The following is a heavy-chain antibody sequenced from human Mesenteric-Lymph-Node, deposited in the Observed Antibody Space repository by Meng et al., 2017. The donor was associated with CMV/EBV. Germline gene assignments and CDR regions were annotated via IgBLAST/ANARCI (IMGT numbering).Heavy chain of an antibody. J-gene: IGHJ5*02. V-gene: IGHV2-5*02. D-gene: IGHD3-10*01. Sequence: LSTSGVGVGWIRQPPGKALEWLALIYWDDDKRYSPSLKSRLTITKDTSKNQVVLTMTNMDPVDTATYYCAHRRRYYGSGSLDWVDPWGQGTLVTVSS. CDR1: LSTSGVG. CDR2: IYWDDDK. CDR3: AHRRRYYGSGSLDWVDP.